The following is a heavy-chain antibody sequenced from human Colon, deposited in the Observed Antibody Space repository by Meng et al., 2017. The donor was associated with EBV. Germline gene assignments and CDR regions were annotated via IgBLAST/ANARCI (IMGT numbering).Heavy chain of an antibody. CDR2: IYYSGST. V-gene: IGHV4-30-4*01. J-gene: IGHJ4*02. CDR1: GGSISSGAYD. CDR3: ARDRGGLGAFDY. D-gene: IGHD5-12*01. Sequence: RLKAPGPGLVIPSQTLSATCLVSGGSISSGAYDLSWIRQPPGQGLEWIGYIYYSGSTSYNPSLKSRVTISVDTSKNQFSLKLSSVTAADTAVYYCARDRGGLGAFDYWGQGTLVTVSS.